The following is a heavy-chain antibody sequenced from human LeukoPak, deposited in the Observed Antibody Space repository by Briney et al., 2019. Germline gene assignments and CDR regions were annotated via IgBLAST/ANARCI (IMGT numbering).Heavy chain of an antibody. D-gene: IGHD3-10*01. Sequence: KPSETLSLTCTVSGGSISSGSYYWSWIRQPAGKGLEWIGRIYTSGSTNYNPSLKSRVTISVDTSKNQFSLKLSSVTAADTAVYYCAREPPYLLWFGEQTTHWFDPWGQGTLVTVSS. CDR3: AREPPYLLWFGEQTTHWFDP. V-gene: IGHV4-61*02. CDR1: GGSISSGSYY. CDR2: IYTSGST. J-gene: IGHJ5*02.